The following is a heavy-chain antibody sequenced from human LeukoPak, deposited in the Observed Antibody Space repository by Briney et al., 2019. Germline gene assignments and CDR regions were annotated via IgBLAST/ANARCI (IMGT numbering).Heavy chain of an antibody. Sequence: ASVTVSWKASGYTFTSYDFNWVRQATGQRPEWMGWMSPNSGDTGYAQKFQDRVTMTRNTSISTAYMELSSLRSDDTAVHYCARGPPNWGYDYWGPGTLVTVSS. J-gene: IGHJ4*02. CDR3: ARGPPNWGYDY. V-gene: IGHV1-8*01. CDR2: MSPNSGDT. CDR1: GYTFTSYD. D-gene: IGHD7-27*01.